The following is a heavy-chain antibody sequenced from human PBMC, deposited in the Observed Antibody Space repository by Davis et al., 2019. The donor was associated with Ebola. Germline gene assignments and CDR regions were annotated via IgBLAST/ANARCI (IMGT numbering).Heavy chain of an antibody. CDR3: ARDRTPYYYDSTGYYFDY. D-gene: IGHD3-22*01. V-gene: IGHV1-18*01. CDR1: GYTFTSYG. CDR2: ISAYNGNT. Sequence: ASVKVSCKASGYTFTSYGISWVRQAPGQGLEWMGWISAYNGNTNYAQKLQGRVTMTTDTSTSTAYMELRSLRSDDTAVYYCARDRTPYYYDSTGYYFDYWGQGTLVTVSS. J-gene: IGHJ4*02.